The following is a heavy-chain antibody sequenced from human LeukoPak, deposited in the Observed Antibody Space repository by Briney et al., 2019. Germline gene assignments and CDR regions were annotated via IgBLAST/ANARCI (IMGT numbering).Heavy chain of an antibody. D-gene: IGHD1-26*01. Sequence: GGSLRLSCEVSGFTLNDHYIDWVRQAPGKGLEWVGFIRSKAYGGTTEYAASVKGRFTISRDDSKSIAYLQMNSLKTEDTAVYYCTRGEWELLYYFDYWGQGTLVTVSS. CDR2: IRSKAYGGTT. CDR1: GFTLNDHY. J-gene: IGHJ4*02. CDR3: TRGEWELLYYFDY. V-gene: IGHV3-49*04.